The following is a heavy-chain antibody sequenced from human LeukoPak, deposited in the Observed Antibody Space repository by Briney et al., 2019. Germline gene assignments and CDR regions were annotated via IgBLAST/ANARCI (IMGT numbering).Heavy chain of an antibody. Sequence: PGGSLRLSCVAFGFTFSSHAMHWVRQAPGKGLEWVGRIKSRTDGGATEYAAPVKGRFSISRDDSKNTLYLQMNSLRADDTAVYYCAESAGSYEGNFDYWGQGTLVTVSS. J-gene: IGHJ4*02. CDR2: IKSRTDGGAT. V-gene: IGHV3-15*01. D-gene: IGHD1-26*01. CDR1: GFTFSSHA. CDR3: AESAGSYEGNFDY.